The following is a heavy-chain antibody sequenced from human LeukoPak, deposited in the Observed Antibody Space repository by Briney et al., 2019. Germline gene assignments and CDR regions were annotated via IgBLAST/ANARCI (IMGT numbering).Heavy chain of an antibody. CDR1: GFTFSSYG. J-gene: IGHJ4*02. Sequence: GGSLRLSCAASGFTFSSYGMHWVRQAPGKGLEWVSDISGSGVNTYYADSVKGRFTISRDNSKNTLYLEMNSLRAEDTAVYYCAKKWGAYFDYWGQGTLVTVSS. CDR2: ISGSGVNT. V-gene: IGHV3-23*01. CDR3: AKKWGAYFDY. D-gene: IGHD3-16*01.